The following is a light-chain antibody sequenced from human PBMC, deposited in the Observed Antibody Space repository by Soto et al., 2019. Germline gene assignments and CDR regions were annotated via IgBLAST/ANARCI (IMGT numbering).Light chain of an antibody. CDR3: QQYNNWPPWT. CDR1: ESVSS. Sequence: EIVLTQSPGTLSLSPGERATLSCRASESVSSIAWYQQKPGQTPRLLIYGASSRATDIPDRFSGSGSGTDFTLTVSRLEPEDFAVYYCQQYNNWPPWTFGQGTKVDIK. V-gene: IGKV3-20*01. CDR2: GAS. J-gene: IGKJ1*01.